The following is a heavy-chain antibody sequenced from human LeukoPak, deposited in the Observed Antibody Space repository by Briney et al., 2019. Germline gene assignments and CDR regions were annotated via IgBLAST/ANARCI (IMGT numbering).Heavy chain of an antibody. Sequence: TGGSLRPSCAASGFTFSGYAMSWVRQAPGKGLDWVSAISDSGATTYYADSVKGRFTISRDNSRNTLYLQMNSLRAEDTAVYYCAKDLIEGYSGYGHFDYWGQGTLVTVSS. J-gene: IGHJ4*02. CDR2: ISDSGATT. D-gene: IGHD5-12*01. CDR3: AKDLIEGYSGYGHFDY. CDR1: GFTFSGYA. V-gene: IGHV3-23*01.